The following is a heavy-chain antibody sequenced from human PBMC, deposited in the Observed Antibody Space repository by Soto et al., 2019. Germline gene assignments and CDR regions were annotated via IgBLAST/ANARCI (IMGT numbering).Heavy chain of an antibody. CDR3: ARDLWVEPELYYYGMDV. V-gene: IGHV4-30-4*01. Sequence: SETLSLTCTVSGDSISSADYYWSWIRQTPGKGLEWIGHIFYSGTTYYNPSLKSRLTISVDTSKNHFSLRLASVTAADTAVYYCARDLWVEPELYYYGMDVWGQGTTVTVSS. D-gene: IGHD1-1*01. CDR1: GDSISSADYY. J-gene: IGHJ6*02. CDR2: IFYSGTT.